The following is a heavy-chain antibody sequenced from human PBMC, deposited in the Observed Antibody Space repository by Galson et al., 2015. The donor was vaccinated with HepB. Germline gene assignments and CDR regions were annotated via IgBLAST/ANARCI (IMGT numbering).Heavy chain of an antibody. CDR2: IYPGDSDT. CDR3: ARRGGSTYYYDSSGYYH. CDR1: GSSFTSYW. Sequence: QSGAEVKKPGESLKISCKGSGSSFTSYWIGWVRQMPGKGLEWMGIIYPGDSDTRYSPSFQGQVTISADKSISTAYLQWSSLKASDTAMYYCARRGGSTYYYDSSGYYHWGQGTLVTVSS. D-gene: IGHD3-22*01. V-gene: IGHV5-51*01. J-gene: IGHJ5*02.